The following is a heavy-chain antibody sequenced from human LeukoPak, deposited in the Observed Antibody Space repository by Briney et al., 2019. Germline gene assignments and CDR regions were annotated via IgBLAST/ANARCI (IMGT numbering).Heavy chain of an antibody. V-gene: IGHV3-53*05. D-gene: IGHD6-19*01. Sequence: GGSLRLSCVVSGFSVRSNFMNWVRQAPGKGLEWVSVIYGESTTYYAASVKGRFTISRDNSKNTLYLQMNGLRVEETAVYYCARKEASSSHFDSWGQGTLVTVSS. CDR2: IYGESTT. J-gene: IGHJ4*02. CDR1: GFSVRSNF. CDR3: ARKEASSSHFDS.